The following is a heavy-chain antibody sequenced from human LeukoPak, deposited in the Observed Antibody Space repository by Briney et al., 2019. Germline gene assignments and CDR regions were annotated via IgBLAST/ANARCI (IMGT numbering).Heavy chain of an antibody. CDR3: ARVKSGMATFSHFDY. D-gene: IGHD2/OR15-2a*01. CDR2: ISWNSGSI. CDR1: GFTFDDYA. J-gene: IGHJ4*02. V-gene: IGHV3-9*01. Sequence: GGSLRLSCAASGFTFDDYAMHWVRQAPGKGLEWVSGISWNSGSIGYADSVKGRFTISRDNAKNSLYLQMNSLRAEDTALYYCARVKSGMATFSHFDYWGQGTLVTVSS.